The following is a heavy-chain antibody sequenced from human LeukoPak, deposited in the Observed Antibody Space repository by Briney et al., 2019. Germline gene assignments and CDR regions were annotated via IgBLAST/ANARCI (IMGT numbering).Heavy chain of an antibody. D-gene: IGHD3-10*01. Sequence: ASVKVSCKASGYSFSGYYMHWVRQAPGQGLEWMGWINPNSGGTNYAQHFQGRVTMTRDTSISTAYIELSSLRSDDTAVYYCARGGLGSYLPYYYYFMDVWGKGTTVTVSS. CDR2: INPNSGGT. CDR3: ARGGLGSYLPYYYYFMDV. CDR1: GYSFSGYY. V-gene: IGHV1-2*02. J-gene: IGHJ6*03.